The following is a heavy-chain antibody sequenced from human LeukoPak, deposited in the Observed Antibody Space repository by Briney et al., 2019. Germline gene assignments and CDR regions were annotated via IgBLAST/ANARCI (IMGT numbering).Heavy chain of an antibody. CDR3: AKGRGYCSAGSCYSGFDY. CDR1: GFTFSGYA. V-gene: IGHV3-23*01. J-gene: IGHJ4*02. Sequence: GGSLRLSCAASGFTFSGYAMSWVRQAPGKGLEWVSTITGSGGTTYYADSVKGRFTISRDNSKNTLYLQMNSLRVEDTAVYYRAKGRGYCSAGSCYSGFDYWGQGTLVTVSS. D-gene: IGHD2-15*01. CDR2: ITGSGGTT.